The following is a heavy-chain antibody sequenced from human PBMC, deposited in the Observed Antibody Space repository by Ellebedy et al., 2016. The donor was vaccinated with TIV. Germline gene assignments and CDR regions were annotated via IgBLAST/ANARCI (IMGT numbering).Heavy chain of an antibody. CDR1: GDSTSSSVYY. CDR2: FSQSGST. Sequence: MPSETLSLTCTVSGDSTSSSVYYWGWIRQPPGKGLEWIGSFSQSGSTYYNPSLTSRVTISVDTSKTQFSLKLSSVTAADTAIFYCARHSTVTTIGTWGQGALVTVSS. J-gene: IGHJ5*02. D-gene: IGHD4-17*01. V-gene: IGHV4-39*01. CDR3: ARHSTVTTIGT.